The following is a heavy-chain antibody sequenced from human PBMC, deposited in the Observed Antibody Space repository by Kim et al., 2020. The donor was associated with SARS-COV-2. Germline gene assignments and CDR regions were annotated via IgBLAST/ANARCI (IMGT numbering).Heavy chain of an antibody. CDR1: GFSFGDYA. CDR3: TRDPGRYSSGWDPVAYDI. J-gene: IGHJ3*02. CDR2: IRSKPYGGTT. V-gene: IGHV3-49*03. Sequence: GGSLRLSCTASGFSFGDYAMSWFRQAPGKGLECVGFIRSKPYGGTTEYAASVKGRFTISRDDSKSSAYLQMNSLKTEDTAMYYCTRDPGRYSSGWDPVAYDIWGQGTMVAVSS. D-gene: IGHD6-19*01.